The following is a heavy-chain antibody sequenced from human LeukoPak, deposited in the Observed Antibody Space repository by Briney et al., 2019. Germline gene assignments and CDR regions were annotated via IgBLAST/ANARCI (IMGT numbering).Heavy chain of an antibody. Sequence: GASVRVSCKASGYTFSSYGITWVRQAPGQGLEWMGWISVYNGDTNYAQKIQGRVTMTTETSTSTACMELRSLISNDTAVYYCASNTGSDSSGYAYWGQGTLVTVSS. CDR3: ASNTGSDSSGYAY. D-gene: IGHD3-22*01. J-gene: IGHJ4*02. V-gene: IGHV1-18*01. CDR1: GYTFSSYG. CDR2: ISVYNGDT.